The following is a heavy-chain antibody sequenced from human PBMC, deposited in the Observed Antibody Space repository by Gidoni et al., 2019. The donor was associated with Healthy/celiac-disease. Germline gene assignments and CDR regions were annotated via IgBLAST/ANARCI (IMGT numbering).Heavy chain of an antibody. CDR3: ARRRLYCSSTSCSHGWFDP. CDR1: GGSFSGYY. Sequence: QVQLQQWGAGLLKPSETLSLTCAVYGGSFSGYYWSWIRQPPGEGLEWIGEINHSGSTNYNPSLKSRVTISVDTSKNQFSLKLSSVTAADTAVYYCARRRLYCSSTSCSHGWFDPWGQGTLVTVSS. CDR2: INHSGST. J-gene: IGHJ5*02. D-gene: IGHD2-2*01. V-gene: IGHV4-34*01.